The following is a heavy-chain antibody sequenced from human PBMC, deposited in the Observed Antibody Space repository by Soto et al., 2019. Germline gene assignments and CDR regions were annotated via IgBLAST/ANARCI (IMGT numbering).Heavy chain of an antibody. J-gene: IGHJ4*02. CDR2: IIPIFGTA. D-gene: IGHD3-16*01. Sequence: GASVKVSCKASGGTFSSYAISWVRQAPGQGLEWMGGIIPIFGTANYAQKFQGRVTITADESTSTAYMELSSLRSADTAVYYCARDVEMAYRTFDYWGQGTLVTVSS. CDR3: ARDVEMAYRTFDY. V-gene: IGHV1-69*13. CDR1: GGTFSSYA.